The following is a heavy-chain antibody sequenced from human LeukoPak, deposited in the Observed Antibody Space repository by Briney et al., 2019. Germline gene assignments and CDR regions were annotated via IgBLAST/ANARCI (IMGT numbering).Heavy chain of an antibody. CDR1: GYTFTGYY. CDR3: AREVDTAMVYGPTLIY. J-gene: IGHJ4*02. Sequence: ASVKVSCKASGYTFTGYYMHWVRQAPGQGLEWMGWINPNSGGTNYAQKFQGRVTMTRDTSISTAYMELSRLRSDDTAVYYCAREVDTAMVYGPTLIYWGQGTLVTVSS. V-gene: IGHV1-2*02. D-gene: IGHD5-18*01. CDR2: INPNSGGT.